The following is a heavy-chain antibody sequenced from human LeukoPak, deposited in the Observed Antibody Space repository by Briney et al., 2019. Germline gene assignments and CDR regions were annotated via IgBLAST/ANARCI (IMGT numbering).Heavy chain of an antibody. D-gene: IGHD6-13*01. CDR3: AGSIAAAGTSAFDI. J-gene: IGHJ3*02. Sequence: PGGSLRLPCAASGFTFSDYYMSWIRQAPGKGLEWVSYISSSGSTIYYADSVKGRFTISRDNVKNSLYLQMNSLRAEDTAVYYCAGSIAAAGTSAFDIWGQGTMVTVSS. CDR2: ISSSGSTI. V-gene: IGHV3-11*01. CDR1: GFTFSDYY.